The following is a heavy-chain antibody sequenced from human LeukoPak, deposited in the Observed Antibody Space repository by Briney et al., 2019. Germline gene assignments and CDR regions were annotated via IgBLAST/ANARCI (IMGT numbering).Heavy chain of an antibody. CDR2: IKQDGSEK. CDR3: ARDRTLWFGELYFDY. J-gene: IGHJ4*02. Sequence: TGGSLRLSCAASGFTFSSYWMSWVRQAPGKGLEWVANIKQDGSEKYYVDSVKGRFTISRDNAKNSLDLQMNGLRAEDTAVYYCARDRTLWFGELYFDYWGQGTLFTVSS. CDR1: GFTFSSYW. D-gene: IGHD3-10*01. V-gene: IGHV3-7*01.